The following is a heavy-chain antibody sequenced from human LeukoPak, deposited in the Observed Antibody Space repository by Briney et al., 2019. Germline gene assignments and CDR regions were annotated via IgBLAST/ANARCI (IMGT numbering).Heavy chain of an antibody. Sequence: GGSLRLSCAASVFTFSSYAMHGVRQAPGKGLEWVAVISYDGSNKYYADSVKGRFTISRDNSKNTLYLQMNSLRAEDTAVYYCARSRGLSAEYYFDYWGQGTLVTVSS. V-gene: IGHV3-30-3*01. CDR3: ARSRGLSAEYYFDY. D-gene: IGHD3-16*02. CDR2: ISYDGSNK. CDR1: VFTFSSYA. J-gene: IGHJ4*02.